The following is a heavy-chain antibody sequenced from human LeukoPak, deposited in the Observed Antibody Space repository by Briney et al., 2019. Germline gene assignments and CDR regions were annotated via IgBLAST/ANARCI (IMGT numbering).Heavy chain of an antibody. CDR1: GGSISSYY. V-gene: IGHV4-59*01. CDR2: IYYSGST. J-gene: IGHJ2*01. CDR3: ARGVGTTARRWYFDL. D-gene: IGHD4-17*01. Sequence: PSETLSLTCTVSGGSISSYYWSWIRQPRGKGLEWIGYIYYSGSTNYNPSLKSRVTISVDTSKNQFSLKLSSVTAADTAVYYCARGVGTTARRWYFDLWGRGTLVTVSS.